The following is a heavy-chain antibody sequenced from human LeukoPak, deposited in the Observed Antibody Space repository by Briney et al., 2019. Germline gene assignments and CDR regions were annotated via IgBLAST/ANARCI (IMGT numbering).Heavy chain of an antibody. CDR2: INSDGSST. J-gene: IGHJ4*02. V-gene: IGHV3-74*01. CDR1: GFTFSTHS. D-gene: IGHD2-15*01. Sequence: PGGSLRLSCTASGFTFSTHSMHWVRQAPGKGPVWVSRINSDGSSTRYADSVTGRFTISRDNAKNTVYLQMNSLRAEDTAVYYCAKVLGGLWPGIDYWGQGTVVTVSS. CDR3: AKVLGGLWPGIDY.